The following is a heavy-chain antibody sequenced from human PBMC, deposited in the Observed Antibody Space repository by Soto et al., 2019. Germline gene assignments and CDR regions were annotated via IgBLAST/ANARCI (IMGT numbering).Heavy chain of an antibody. V-gene: IGHV5-51*01. D-gene: IGHD3-3*01. J-gene: IGHJ3*02. CDR2: IYPGDSDT. CDR3: ARLEITIFGVVIDDAFDI. CDR1: GYSFASYW. Sequence: PGESLKISCKTSGYSFASYWIGWVRQMPGKGLEWMGIIYPGDSDTRYSPSFQGQVTISADKSISTAYLQWSSLKASDTAMYYCARLEITIFGVVIDDAFDIWGQGTMVTVSS.